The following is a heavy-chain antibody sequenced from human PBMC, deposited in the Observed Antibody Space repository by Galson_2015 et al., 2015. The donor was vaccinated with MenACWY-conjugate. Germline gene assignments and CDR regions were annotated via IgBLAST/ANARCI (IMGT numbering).Heavy chain of an antibody. V-gene: IGHV3-74*01. CDR3: ARAYCTGPSCACSFDP. CDR1: GFTFRTYW. CDR2: VNSDGRST. J-gene: IGHJ5*02. Sequence: LILSCAASGFTFRTYWMHWVRPAPGEGLVWVSRVNSDGRSTSYADSVKGRFSISRDNAKNALYLQMNSLRAEDTAVYYCARAYCTGPSCACSFDPWGQGTLVTVPS. D-gene: IGHD2-8*02.